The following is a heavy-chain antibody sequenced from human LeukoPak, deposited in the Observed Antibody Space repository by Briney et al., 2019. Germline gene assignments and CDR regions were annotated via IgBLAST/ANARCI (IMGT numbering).Heavy chain of an antibody. CDR1: GFTFSSYG. J-gene: IGHJ4*02. Sequence: GGSLRLSCAASGFTFSSYGMHWVRQAPGKGLEWVAVISYDGSNKYYADSVKGRFTISRDNSQNTLYLQMNSLRAEDTAVYYCAKDRADIVATYFDYWGQGTLVTVSS. V-gene: IGHV3-30*18. CDR3: AKDRADIVATYFDY. CDR2: ISYDGSNK. D-gene: IGHD5-12*01.